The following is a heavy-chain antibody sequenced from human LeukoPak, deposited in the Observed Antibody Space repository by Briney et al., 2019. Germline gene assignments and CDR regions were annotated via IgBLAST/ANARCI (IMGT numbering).Heavy chain of an antibody. CDR1: GGSISSSNW. V-gene: IGHV4-4*02. Sequence: SGTLSLTCAVSGGSISSSNWWSWVRQPPGKGLEWIGEIYHSGSTNYNPSLKSRVTISIDTSKNQFSLKLSSVTAADTAVYYCARIKSRKWGFDYWGQGTLVTVSS. D-gene: IGHD1-26*01. J-gene: IGHJ4*02. CDR2: IYHSGST. CDR3: ARIKSRKWGFDY.